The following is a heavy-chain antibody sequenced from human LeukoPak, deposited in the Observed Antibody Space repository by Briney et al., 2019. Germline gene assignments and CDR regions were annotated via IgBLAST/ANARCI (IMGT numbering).Heavy chain of an antibody. D-gene: IGHD3-22*01. CDR3: ARGGYYDSSGYFGRAGYYYYYYMDV. CDR2: IYYSGSS. CDR1: GGSISSYY. Sequence: PSETLSLTCTVSGGSISSYYWSWIRQPPGKGLEWIGYIYYSGSSNYNPSLKSRVTISVDTSKNQFSLKLSSVTAADTAVYYCARGGYYDSSGYFGRAGYYYYYYMDVWGKGTTVTISS. V-gene: IGHV4-59*01. J-gene: IGHJ6*03.